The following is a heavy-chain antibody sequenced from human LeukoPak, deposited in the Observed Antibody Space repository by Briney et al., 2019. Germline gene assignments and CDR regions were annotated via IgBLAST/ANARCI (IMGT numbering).Heavy chain of an antibody. D-gene: IGHD3-22*01. CDR1: GGSISSYY. Sequence: LETLSLTCTVSGGSISSYYWSWIRQPPGEGQEWIGYIYYSGSTNYNPSLKSRVTISVDTSMNQFSLKLSSVTAADAAVYYCARCGSSGYYGEIDYWGQGTLVTVSS. J-gene: IGHJ4*02. CDR3: ARCGSSGYYGEIDY. V-gene: IGHV4-59*01. CDR2: IYYSGST.